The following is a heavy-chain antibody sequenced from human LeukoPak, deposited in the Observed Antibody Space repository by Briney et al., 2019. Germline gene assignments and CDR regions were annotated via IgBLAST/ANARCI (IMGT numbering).Heavy chain of an antibody. V-gene: IGHV4-34*01. CDR2: IGHNGTT. CDR1: GGSFSGYN. D-gene: IGHD1-14*01. CDR3: ARPSGGTPFKRFDY. J-gene: IGHJ4*02. Sequence: PSETLSVTCAVYGGSFSGYNWTWIRQPPGKGLEWIGEIGHNGTTNYNPSLKGRVTISLDTSKNQFSLKLTSVTAADTAVYYCARPSGGTPFKRFDYWGEGTLVTVSS.